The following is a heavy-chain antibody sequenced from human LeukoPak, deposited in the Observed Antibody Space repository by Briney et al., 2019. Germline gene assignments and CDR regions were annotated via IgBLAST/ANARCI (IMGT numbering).Heavy chain of an antibody. D-gene: IGHD3-22*01. CDR3: ARSYYDSSGYPNFDY. CDR2: ISSSSSYI. J-gene: IGHJ4*02. CDR1: GFTFSNYG. V-gene: IGHV3-21*01. Sequence: GVSLRLYCVVSGFTFSNYGVKWVRQAPGEGLEWVSFISSSSSYIYYADSVKGRFTISRDNAKNSLYLQMNSLRAEDTAVYYCARSYYDSSGYPNFDYWGQGTLVTVSS.